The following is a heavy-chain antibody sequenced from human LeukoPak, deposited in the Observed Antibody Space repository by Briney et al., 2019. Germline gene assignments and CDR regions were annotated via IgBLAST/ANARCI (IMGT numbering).Heavy chain of an antibody. Sequence: SQTLSLTCAVSGASITSGDYSWNWMRQPPGKGLEWIGYIYHTGNTYYNPSLKSRVTISVDRSKNQFSLKLSSVTAADTAVYYCARDIEYYGSGSYVNWFDPWGQGTLVTVSS. CDR2: IYHTGNT. D-gene: IGHD3-10*01. CDR1: GASITSGDYS. CDR3: ARDIEYYGSGSYVNWFDP. V-gene: IGHV4-30-2*01. J-gene: IGHJ5*02.